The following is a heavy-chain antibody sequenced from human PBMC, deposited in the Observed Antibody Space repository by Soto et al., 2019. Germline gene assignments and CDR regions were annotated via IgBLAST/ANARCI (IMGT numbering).Heavy chain of an antibody. J-gene: IGHJ6*02. D-gene: IGHD4-17*01. V-gene: IGHV4-34*01. Sequence: QVQLQQWGAGLLKPSETLSLTCAVYGGSFSGYYWSWIRQPPGKGLEWMGEINHSGSTNYNPSLKSRVTISVDTSKNQFSLQLSSVTAADTAVYYCARPVLPTVTRYYYGMDVWGQGTTVTVSS. CDR1: GGSFSGYY. CDR3: ARPVLPTVTRYYYGMDV. CDR2: INHSGST.